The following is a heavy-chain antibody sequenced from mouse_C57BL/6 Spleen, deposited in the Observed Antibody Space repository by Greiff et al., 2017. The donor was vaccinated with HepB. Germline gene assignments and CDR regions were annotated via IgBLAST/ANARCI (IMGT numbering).Heavy chain of an antibody. Sequence: EVQRVESGGGLVKPGGSLKLSCAASGFTFSDYGMHWVRQAPEKGLEWVAYISSGSSTIYYADTVKGRFTISRDNAKNTLFLQMTSLRSEDTAMHYCAGDYYYGSSPYYYAMDYWGQGTSVTVSS. J-gene: IGHJ4*01. CDR3: AGDYYYGSSPYYYAMDY. V-gene: IGHV5-17*01. CDR2: ISSGSSTI. CDR1: GFTFSDYG. D-gene: IGHD1-1*01.